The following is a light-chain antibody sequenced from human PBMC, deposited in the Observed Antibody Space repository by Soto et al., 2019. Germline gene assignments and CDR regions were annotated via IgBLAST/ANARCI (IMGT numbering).Light chain of an antibody. CDR1: ESIGNY. CDR3: QWRSDWPPRLT. Sequence: EVVLTQSPATLSLSPGERATLSCRASESIGNYLAWYQQKLGQAPKLLIYDASHRAIGIPGGCSGDGSGTDFTLTISSIEPEDFAVYYCQWRSDWPPRLTFGGGTKVEIK. V-gene: IGKV3-11*01. J-gene: IGKJ4*01. CDR2: DAS.